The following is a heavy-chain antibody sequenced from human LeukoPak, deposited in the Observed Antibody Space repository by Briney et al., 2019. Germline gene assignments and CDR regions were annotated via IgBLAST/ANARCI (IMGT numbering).Heavy chain of an antibody. CDR2: ISYDGSNK. Sequence: GGSLRLSCAASGFTFSSYAMHWVRQAPGKGLEWVAVISYDGSNKYYADSVKGRFTISRDNSKNTLYLQMNSPRAEDTAVYYCAREPHGSGNYYYYYGMDVWGQGTTVTVSS. V-gene: IGHV3-30*04. J-gene: IGHJ6*02. CDR3: AREPHGSGNYYYYYGMDV. CDR1: GFTFSSYA. D-gene: IGHD3-10*01.